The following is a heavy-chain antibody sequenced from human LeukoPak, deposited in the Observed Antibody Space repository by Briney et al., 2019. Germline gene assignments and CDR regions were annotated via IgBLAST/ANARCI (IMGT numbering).Heavy chain of an antibody. CDR3: ASIAVAAAFDI. V-gene: IGHV3-30*04. CDR1: GFTFSSYA. Sequence: GRSLRLSCAASGFTFSSYAMHWVRQAPGKGLEWVAVISYDGSNKYYADSVKGQFTSSRDNSKNTLYLQLNSLRAEDTAVYYCASIAVAAAFDIWGQGTMVTVSS. J-gene: IGHJ3*02. D-gene: IGHD6-19*01. CDR2: ISYDGSNK.